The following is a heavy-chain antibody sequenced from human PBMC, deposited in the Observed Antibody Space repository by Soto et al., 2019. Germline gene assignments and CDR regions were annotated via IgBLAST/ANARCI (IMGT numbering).Heavy chain of an antibody. V-gene: IGHV1-69*02. CDR1: GGSFISYT. CDR2: IIPIQGRA. D-gene: IGHD2-21*01. CDR3: AKSLLCVDLAYMDV. J-gene: IGHJ6*03. Sequence: QVQLVQSGAEVKKPGSSVKVSCEASGGSFISYTFTWVRQAPGQGLEWMGRIIPIQGRANYALKLQDRVTITADRSTKTVYMELRSLRPEDTAVYYCAKSLLCVDLAYMDVWGKGTPVTVS.